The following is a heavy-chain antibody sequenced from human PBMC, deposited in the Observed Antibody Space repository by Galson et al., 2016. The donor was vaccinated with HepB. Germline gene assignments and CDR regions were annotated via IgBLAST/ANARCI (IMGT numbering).Heavy chain of an antibody. CDR3: ASASSVYGYDDGMDV. CDR1: GFTFDDYA. CDR2: ISWNGGSI. J-gene: IGHJ6*02. Sequence: SLRLSCAASGFTFDDYAVLWVRQAPGKGLEWVSGISWNGGSIGYADSVKGRFTISRDNAKNSVSLQMKSLRAEDTAVYYCASASSVYGYDDGMDVWGPGTTVTVSS. D-gene: IGHD3-10*01. V-gene: IGHV3-9*01.